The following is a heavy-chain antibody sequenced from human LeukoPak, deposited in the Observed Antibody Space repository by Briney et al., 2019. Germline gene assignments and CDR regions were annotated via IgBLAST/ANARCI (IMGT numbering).Heavy chain of an antibody. V-gene: IGHV1-2*02. Sequence: ASVKVSCKASGYTFTGYYMHWVRQAPGQGLEWMGWINPNSGGTNYAQKFQGRVTMTRDMSTSTVYMELSSLRSEDTAVYYCASSIAVASDAFDIWGQGTMVTVSS. J-gene: IGHJ3*02. CDR2: INPNSGGT. D-gene: IGHD6-19*01. CDR1: GYTFTGYY. CDR3: ASSIAVASDAFDI.